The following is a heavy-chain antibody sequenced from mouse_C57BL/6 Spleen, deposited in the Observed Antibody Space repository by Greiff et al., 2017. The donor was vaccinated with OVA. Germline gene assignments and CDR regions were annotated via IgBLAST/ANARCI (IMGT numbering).Heavy chain of an antibody. CDR1: GFNIKDYY. D-gene: IGHD2-4*01. CDR2: IDPEDGET. V-gene: IGHV14-2*01. J-gene: IGHJ4*01. CDR3: ARGIYYDYDYYAMDY. Sequence: VQLQQSGAELVKPGASVKLSCTASGFNIKDYYMHWVKQRTEQGLEWIGRIDPEDGETKYAPEFQGKATITADTSSNTAYLQLSSLTSEDTAVYYCARGIYYDYDYYAMDYWGQGTSVTVSS.